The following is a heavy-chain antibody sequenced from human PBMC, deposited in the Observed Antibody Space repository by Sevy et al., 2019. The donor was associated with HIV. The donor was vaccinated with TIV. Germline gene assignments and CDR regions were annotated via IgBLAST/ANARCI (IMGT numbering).Heavy chain of an antibody. Sequence: GESLKISCAASGFTFNSYSMYWVRQTPGKGLEWVAVISYDGSNKYYAESVKGRFTVSRDNSKNTLYLEMNSLGVEDTALYYCARDAAEGPYGDSWFSKWLDPWGQGTLVTVSS. V-gene: IGHV3-30*14. D-gene: IGHD6-13*01. J-gene: IGHJ5*02. CDR3: ARDAAEGPYGDSWFSKWLDP. CDR2: ISYDGSNK. CDR1: GFTFNSYS.